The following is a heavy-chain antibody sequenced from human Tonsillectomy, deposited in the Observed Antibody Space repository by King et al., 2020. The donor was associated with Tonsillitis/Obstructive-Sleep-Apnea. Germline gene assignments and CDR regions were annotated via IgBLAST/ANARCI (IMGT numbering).Heavy chain of an antibody. V-gene: IGHV3-11*01. J-gene: IGHJ6*03. CDR1: GFTFSDYY. CDR2: ISSSGSTI. Sequence: VQLVESGGGLVKPGGSLRLSCAASGFTFSDYYMSWIRQAPGKGLEWVSYISSSGSTIYYADSVKGRFTISRDNAKNSLYMQMNSLRAEGTAVYYCARDWGELNVPPRLLSPSFYYYYYMDVSGKGTTVTVSS. D-gene: IGHD2-2*01. CDR3: ARDWGELNVPPRLLSPSFYYYYYMDV.